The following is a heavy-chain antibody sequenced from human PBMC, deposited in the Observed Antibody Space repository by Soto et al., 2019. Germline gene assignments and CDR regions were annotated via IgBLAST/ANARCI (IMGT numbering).Heavy chain of an antibody. V-gene: IGHV3-7*01. J-gene: IGHJ4*02. CDR3: TRVISGSSGLFDY. CDR2: IKTDASEK. CDR1: GFTLRSYW. D-gene: IGHD1-26*01. Sequence: PGGSLRLSCAASGFTLRSYWMSWVRQAPGKGLEWLATIKTDASEKKYVDSVKGRFTVSRDNAKNTLYLQMDSLRAEDTALYYCTRVISGSSGLFDYWGQGTLVTVSS.